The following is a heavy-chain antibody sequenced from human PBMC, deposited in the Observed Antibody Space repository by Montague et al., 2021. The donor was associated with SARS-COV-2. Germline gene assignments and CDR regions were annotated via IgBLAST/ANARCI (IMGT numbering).Heavy chain of an antibody. V-gene: IGHV2-5*02. D-gene: IGHD3-16*02. Sequence: PALVKPTQSLTLTCTVSGFSLNTNGMGVGWIRQPPGEAPAWLALIYWDDDKRYSPSLKTRLTITKDTSRNQVVLTMTNVDPGDTGTYFCARYTSRMYGSFDYWGQGALVSVSS. J-gene: IGHJ4*02. CDR2: IYWDDDK. CDR1: GFSLNTNGMG. CDR3: ARYTSRMYGSFDY.